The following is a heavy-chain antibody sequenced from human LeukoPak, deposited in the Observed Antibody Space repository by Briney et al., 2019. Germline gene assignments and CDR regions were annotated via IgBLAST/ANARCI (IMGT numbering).Heavy chain of an antibody. Sequence: SETLSLTCAVSGGSISSGGYSWSWIRQPPGKGLEWIGYIYHSGSTYYNPSLKSRVTISVDRSKNQFSLKLSSVTAADTAVYYCARMDTAMFDYWGQGTLVTVSS. CDR1: GGSISSGGYS. V-gene: IGHV4-30-2*02. D-gene: IGHD5-18*01. CDR2: IYHSGST. J-gene: IGHJ4*02. CDR3: ARMDTAMFDY.